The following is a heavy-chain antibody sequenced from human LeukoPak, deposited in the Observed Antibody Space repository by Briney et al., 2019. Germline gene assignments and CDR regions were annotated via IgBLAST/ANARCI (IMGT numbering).Heavy chain of an antibody. Sequence: SSETLSLTCAVYGGSFSGYYWSWIRQPPGTGLEWIGEINHSGSTNYNPSLKSRVTISVDTSKNQFSLKLSSVTAADTAVYYCARGPIFGVLYYFDYWGQGTLVTVSS. CDR3: ARGPIFGVLYYFDY. CDR2: INHSGST. V-gene: IGHV4-34*01. J-gene: IGHJ4*02. CDR1: GGSFSGYY. D-gene: IGHD3-3*01.